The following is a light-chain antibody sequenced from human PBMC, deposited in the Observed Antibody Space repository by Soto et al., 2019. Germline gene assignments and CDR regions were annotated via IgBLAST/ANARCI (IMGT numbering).Light chain of an antibody. CDR1: QGISSY. CDR3: LQHNSYPLT. V-gene: IGKV1-17*03. Sequence: DIKMTQSPSAMSASVGDRVTITCRASQGISSYLAWFQQKPGKAPKRLIYAASVLESGVPSRFSGSGSGTEFTLTISSLQPEDFATYYCLQHNSYPLTFGQGTRLEIK. J-gene: IGKJ5*01. CDR2: AAS.